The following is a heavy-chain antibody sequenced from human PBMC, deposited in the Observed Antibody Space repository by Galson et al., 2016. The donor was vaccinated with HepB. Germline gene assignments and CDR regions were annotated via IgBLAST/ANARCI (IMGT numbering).Heavy chain of an antibody. V-gene: IGHV4-34*08. J-gene: IGHJ4*02. CDR1: GFTFSSYS. D-gene: IGHD3-22*01. CDR3: ATMYGSGGFYGFDY. Sequence: LRLSCAASGFTFSSYSMHWVRQPPGMGLEWIGEINHSGITNYNPSLKSRVTISVDTSKNQFSLRLSSVTAADSAVYYCATMYGSGGFYGFDYWGQGTLVTVSS. CDR2: INHSGIT.